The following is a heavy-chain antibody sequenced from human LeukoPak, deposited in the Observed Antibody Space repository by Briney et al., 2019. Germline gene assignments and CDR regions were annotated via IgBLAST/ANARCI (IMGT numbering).Heavy chain of an antibody. CDR3: ARGREYQLLYGGDYYYYGMDV. Sequence: ASVKVSCKASGYTFTSYYMHWVRQAPGQGLEWMGIINPSGGSTSYAQKFQGRVTMTRDTSTSTVYMELNSLRAEDTAVYYCARGREYQLLYGGDYYYYGMDVWGQGTTVTVSS. J-gene: IGHJ6*02. CDR1: GYTFTSYY. V-gene: IGHV1-46*01. D-gene: IGHD2-2*02. CDR2: INPSGGST.